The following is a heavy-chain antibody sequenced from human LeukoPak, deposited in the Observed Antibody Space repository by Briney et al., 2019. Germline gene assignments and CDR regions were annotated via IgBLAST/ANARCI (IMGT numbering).Heavy chain of an antibody. CDR3: AREPVARAEWYFDY. CDR1: GYTFTGYY. D-gene: IGHD2-15*01. V-gene: IGHV1-2*02. Sequence: ASVKVSCKASGYTFTGYYMHWVRQAPGQGLEWMGWINPNSGGTNYAQKFQGRVTMTRDTSISTAYMELSRLRSDDTAVYYCAREPVARAEWYFDYWGQGTLVTVSS. CDR2: INPNSGGT. J-gene: IGHJ4*02.